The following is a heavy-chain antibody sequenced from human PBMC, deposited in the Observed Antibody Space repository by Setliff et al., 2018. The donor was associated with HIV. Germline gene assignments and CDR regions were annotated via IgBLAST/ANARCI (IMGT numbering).Heavy chain of an antibody. Sequence: SGGSLRLSCAASGFTFSNYGMHWVRQAPGKGLEWVAVIWFDGSNKFYAESVKGRFTISRDNSKNTLFLQMNSLRAEDTAVYYCAKDPRKGGDYGGFDQWGQGTLVTVSS. CDR3: AKDPRKGGDYGGFDQ. CDR2: IWFDGSNK. D-gene: IGHD4-17*01. CDR1: GFTFSNYG. J-gene: IGHJ4*02. V-gene: IGHV3-33*06.